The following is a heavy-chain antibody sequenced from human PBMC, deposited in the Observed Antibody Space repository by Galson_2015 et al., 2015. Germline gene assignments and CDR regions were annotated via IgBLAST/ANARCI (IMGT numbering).Heavy chain of an antibody. CDR2: ISSSSSTI. CDR1: GFTFSSYS. CDR3: APLVPMVRGVTRLDP. J-gene: IGHJ5*02. V-gene: IGHV3-48*02. D-gene: IGHD3-10*01. Sequence: SLRLSCAASGFTFSSYSMNWVRQAPGKGLEWVSYISSSSSTIYYADSVKGRFTISRDNAKNSLYLQMNSLRDEDTAVYYCAPLVPMVRGVTRLDPWGQGTLVTVSS.